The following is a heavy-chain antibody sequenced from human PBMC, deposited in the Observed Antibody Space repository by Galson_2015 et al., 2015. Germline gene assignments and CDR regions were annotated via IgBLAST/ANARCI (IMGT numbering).Heavy chain of an antibody. CDR2: INHRGST. J-gene: IGHJ3*02. CDR1: GGSFSGYY. V-gene: IGHV4-34*01. CDR3: ARGSDYGSGTFYKENAFDI. Sequence: ETLSLTCAVYGGSFSGYYWNWVRQPPGKGLEWIGEINHRGSTNYNPSLKSRVTISVDTSKNQFSLRVRSVTPADTAVYYCARGSDYGSGTFYKENAFDIWGQGTMVTVSS. D-gene: IGHD3-10*01.